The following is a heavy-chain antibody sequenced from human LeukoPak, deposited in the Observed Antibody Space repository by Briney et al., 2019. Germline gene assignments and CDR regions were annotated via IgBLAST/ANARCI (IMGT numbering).Heavy chain of an antibody. CDR1: GYTFTSYD. D-gene: IGHD4-23*01. J-gene: IGHJ3*02. CDR2: MNPNSGNT. CDR3: ARGNDYGGNSPDAFDI. V-gene: IGHV1-8*01. Sequence: GASVKVSCKASGYTFTSYDINWVRQATGQGLEWMGWMNPNSGNTGYAQKFQGRVTMTRNTSISTAYMELSSLRSEDTAVYYCARGNDYGGNSPDAFDIWGQGTMVTVSS.